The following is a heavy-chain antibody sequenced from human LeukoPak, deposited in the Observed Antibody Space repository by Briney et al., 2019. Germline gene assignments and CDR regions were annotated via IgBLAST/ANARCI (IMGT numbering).Heavy chain of an antibody. D-gene: IGHD3-22*01. Sequence: SETLSLTCAVYGGSFSGYYWSWIRQPPGKGLEWIGYIYHSGSTYYNPSLKSRVTISVDRSKNQFSLKLSSVTAADTAVYYCARGDDSSGYYSTYFGYWGQGTLVTVSS. CDR1: GGSFSGYY. CDR2: IYHSGST. CDR3: ARGDDSSGYYSTYFGY. V-gene: IGHV4-34*01. J-gene: IGHJ4*02.